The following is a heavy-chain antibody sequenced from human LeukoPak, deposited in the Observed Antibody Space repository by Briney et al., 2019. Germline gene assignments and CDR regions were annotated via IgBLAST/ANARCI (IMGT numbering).Heavy chain of an antibody. Sequence: GGSLRLSCAASGFTFTNAWMSWVRQAPGKGLEWVARVKSKGHGGTKDYIAPVKGRFPISRDDSKNTLSLQMNSLKTADTAVYYCTTDRFTWGQGTLVTVSS. V-gene: IGHV3-15*01. J-gene: IGHJ4*02. CDR1: GFTFTNAW. CDR2: VKSKGHGGTK. CDR3: TTDRFT.